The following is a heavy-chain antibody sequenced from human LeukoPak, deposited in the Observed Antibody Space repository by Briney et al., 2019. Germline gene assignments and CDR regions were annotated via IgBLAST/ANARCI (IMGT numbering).Heavy chain of an antibody. D-gene: IGHD3-22*01. Sequence: PSETLSLTCAVYGGSLSGYYWSWIRQPPGKGLEWIGEINHSGSTNYNPSLKSRVTISVDTSKNQLSLKLSSVTAADTAVYYCAREPGFDSSGYLNWFDPWGQGTLVTVSS. CDR1: GGSLSGYY. CDR2: INHSGST. V-gene: IGHV4-34*01. CDR3: AREPGFDSSGYLNWFDP. J-gene: IGHJ5*02.